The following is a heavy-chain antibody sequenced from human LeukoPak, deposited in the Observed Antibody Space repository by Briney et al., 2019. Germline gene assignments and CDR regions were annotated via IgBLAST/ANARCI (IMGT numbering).Heavy chain of an antibody. CDR1: GGSISTSNYY. Sequence: SETLSLTCTVSGGSISTSNYYWGWIRQPPGKGLEWIGNIFYSGSTYYSPSLKSRVTISVDTSKNQFSLKLSSVTAADTAVYYCARGEYSSSWYNWFDPWGQGTLVTVSS. CDR2: IFYSGST. CDR3: ARGEYSSSWYNWFDP. V-gene: IGHV4-39*07. D-gene: IGHD6-13*01. J-gene: IGHJ5*02.